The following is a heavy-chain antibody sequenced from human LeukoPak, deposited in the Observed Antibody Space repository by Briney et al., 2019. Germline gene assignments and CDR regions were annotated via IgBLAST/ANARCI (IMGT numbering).Heavy chain of an antibody. V-gene: IGHV3-30*04. Sequence: GGSLRLSCAASEFTFSNYALHWVRQAPGKGLEWVAVISYDGSNKYYADSVKGRFTISRDSSKNTLYLQMNSLRAEDKAVYYCAKDRREYDFWSGYLDYCYYSGMDVWGQGPTVTVSS. D-gene: IGHD3-3*01. J-gene: IGHJ6*02. CDR1: EFTFSNYA. CDR3: AKDRREYDFWSGYLDYCYYSGMDV. CDR2: ISYDGSNK.